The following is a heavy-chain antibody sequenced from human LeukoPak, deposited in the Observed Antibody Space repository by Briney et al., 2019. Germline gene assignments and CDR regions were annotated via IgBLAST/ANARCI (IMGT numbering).Heavy chain of an antibody. CDR3: ARASRRLVVVGANGGVPDL. CDR1: GGSISSGDYY. D-gene: IGHD2-15*01. CDR2: IYYSGST. J-gene: IGHJ5*02. V-gene: IGHV4-30-4*01. Sequence: PSETLSLTCTVSGGSISSGDYYWSWIRQPPGKGLEWIGYIYYSGSTYYNPSLKSRVTISVDTSKNQFSLKLSSVTAADTAVYYRARASRRLVVVGANGGVPDLWGQGTLVPGPS.